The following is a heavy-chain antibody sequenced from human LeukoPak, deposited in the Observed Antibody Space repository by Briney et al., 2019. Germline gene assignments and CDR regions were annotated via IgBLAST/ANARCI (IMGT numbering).Heavy chain of an antibody. CDR1: GFTFTSYG. CDR2: IRYDGSNK. V-gene: IGHV3-30*02. CDR3: ARVRSSGNWEFYFDY. J-gene: IGHJ4*02. D-gene: IGHD4-23*01. Sequence: AGGSLRLSCAASGFTFTSYGMHWVRQAPGKGLEWVAFIRYDGSNKYYADSVKGRFTISRDNSKNTLYLQMNSLRAEDTAVYYCARVRSSGNWEFYFDYWGQGTLVTVSS.